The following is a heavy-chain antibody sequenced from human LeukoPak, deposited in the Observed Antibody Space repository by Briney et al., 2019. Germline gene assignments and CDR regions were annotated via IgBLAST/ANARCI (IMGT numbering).Heavy chain of an antibody. CDR2: ISSSSSTI. V-gene: IGHV3-48*01. J-gene: IGHJ4*02. Sequence: GGSLRLSCAASGFTFSSYSMNWVRQAPGKGLEWVSYISSSSSTIYYADSVKGRFTISRDNAKNSLCLQMNSLRAEDTAVYYCARSNFAVAWSYDYWGQGTLVTVSS. D-gene: IGHD6-19*01. CDR1: GFTFSSYS. CDR3: ARSNFAVAWSYDY.